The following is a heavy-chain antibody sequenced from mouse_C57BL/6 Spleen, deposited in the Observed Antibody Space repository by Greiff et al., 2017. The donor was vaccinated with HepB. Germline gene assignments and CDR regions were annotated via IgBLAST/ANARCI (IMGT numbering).Heavy chain of an antibody. CDR2: ISYDGSN. D-gene: IGHD2-4*01. V-gene: IGHV3-6*01. CDR1: GYSITSGYY. CDR3: ARDDYDDGYFDY. Sequence: VQLQQSGPGLVKPSQSLSLTCSVTGYSITSGYYWNWIRQFPGNKLEWMGYISYDGSNNYNPSLKNRISITRDTSKNQFFLKLNSVTTEDTATYYCARDDYDDGYFDYWGQGTTLTVSS. J-gene: IGHJ2*01.